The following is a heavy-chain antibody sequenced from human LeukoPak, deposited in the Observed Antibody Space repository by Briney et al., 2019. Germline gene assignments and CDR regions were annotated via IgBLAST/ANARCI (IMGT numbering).Heavy chain of an antibody. CDR3: ARELH. Sequence: GGSLRLSCAASGFIFNNYWMSWVRQAPGKGLEWVANIKQDGSEKYYVDSVKGRFTISRDNSKNTLYLQMNSLRVEDTAVYYCARELHWGQGTLVTVSS. V-gene: IGHV3-7*01. CDR1: GFIFNNYW. CDR2: IKQDGSEK. J-gene: IGHJ4*02.